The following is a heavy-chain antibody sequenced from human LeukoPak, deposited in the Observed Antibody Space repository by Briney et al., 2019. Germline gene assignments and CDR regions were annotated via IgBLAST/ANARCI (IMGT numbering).Heavy chain of an antibody. CDR1: GFTFSSYE. J-gene: IGHJ5*02. D-gene: IGHD3-3*01. CDR2: ISSSGSTI. V-gene: IGHV3-48*03. CDR3: ARLTYYDFWSGYAPNNWFDP. Sequence: GSLRLSCAASGFTFSSYEMNWVRQAPGKGLEWVSYISSSGSTIYYADSVKGRFTISRDNAKNSLYLQMNSLRAEDTAVYYYARLTYYDFWSGYAPNNWFDPWGQGTLVTVSS.